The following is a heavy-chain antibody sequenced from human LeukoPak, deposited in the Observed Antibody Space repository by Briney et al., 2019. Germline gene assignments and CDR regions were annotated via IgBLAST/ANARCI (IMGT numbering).Heavy chain of an antibody. CDR3: ARDRPGDGYFDY. D-gene: IGHD3-10*01. CDR1: GFTFSSYA. CDR2: ISGSGGST. J-gene: IGHJ4*02. V-gene: IGHV3-23*01. Sequence: GGSLRLSCAASGFTFSSYAMSWVRQAPGKGLEWVSAISGSGGSTYYADSVKGRFTISRDNSKNTLYLQMNSLRGEDTAVFYCARDRPGDGYFDYWGQGTLVTVSS.